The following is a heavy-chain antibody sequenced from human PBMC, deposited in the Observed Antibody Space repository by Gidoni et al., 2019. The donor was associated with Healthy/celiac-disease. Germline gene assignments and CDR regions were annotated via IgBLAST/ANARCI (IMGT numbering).Heavy chain of an antibody. Sequence: QVQLQESGPGLVKPSETLSLTCTDSGGSISRYYWSWIRQPAGKGLDWIGRIYTSGSPNYTPSLKSRVTMSVDTSTHHFSLKLSSVTAADTAVYYCARADEGRADYWGQGTLVTVSS. V-gene: IGHV4-4*07. J-gene: IGHJ4*02. D-gene: IGHD3-10*01. CDR3: ARADEGRADY. CDR1: GGSISRYY. CDR2: IYTSGSP.